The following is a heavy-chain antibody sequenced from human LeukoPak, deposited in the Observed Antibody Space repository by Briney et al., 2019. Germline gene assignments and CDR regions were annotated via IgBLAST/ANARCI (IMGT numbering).Heavy chain of an antibody. V-gene: IGHV4-39*01. D-gene: IGHD2-15*01. CDR3: ATATRDGRDY. CDR1: GGSISSSSYY. CDR2: IYYSGST. Sequence: SETLSLTCTVSGGSISSSSYYWGWIRQPPGKGLEWIGSIYYSGSTYYNPSLKSRVTISVDTSKNQFSLKLSSVTAADTAVYYCATATRDGRDYWGQGTLVTVSS. J-gene: IGHJ4*02.